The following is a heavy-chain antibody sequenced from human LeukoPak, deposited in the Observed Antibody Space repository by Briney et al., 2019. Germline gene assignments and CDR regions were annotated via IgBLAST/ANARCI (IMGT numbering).Heavy chain of an antibody. CDR1: GGSISSYY. V-gene: IGHV4-59*01. D-gene: IGHD4-17*01. CDR3: ARFTTVTLFDY. J-gene: IGHJ4*02. Sequence: SSETLSLTCTVSGGSISSYYWSWIRQPPGKGLEWIGYIYYSGSTNYNPSLKSRVTISVDTSKNQFSLKLSSVTAADTAVYYCARFTTVTLFDYWGQGTLVTVSS. CDR2: IYYSGST.